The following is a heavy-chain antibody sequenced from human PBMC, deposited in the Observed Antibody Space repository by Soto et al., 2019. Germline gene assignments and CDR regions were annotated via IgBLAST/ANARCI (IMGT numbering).Heavy chain of an antibody. CDR3: AREWRELGAPPPLYYYYGMDV. CDR1: GFTFSSYA. CDR2: ISYDGSNK. V-gene: IGHV3-30-3*01. Sequence: PVGSLRLSCAASGFTFSSYAMHWVRQAPGKGLEWVAVISYDGSNKYYADSVKGRFTISRDNSKNTLYLQMNSLRAEDTAVYYCAREWRELGAPPPLYYYYGMDVWGQGTTVTVSS. D-gene: IGHD1-26*01. J-gene: IGHJ6*02.